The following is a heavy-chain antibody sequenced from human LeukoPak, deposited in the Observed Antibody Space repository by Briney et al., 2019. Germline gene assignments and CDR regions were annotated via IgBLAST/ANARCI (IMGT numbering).Heavy chain of an antibody. Sequence: SETLSLTCAVYGGSFSGYYWSWIRQPPGKGLEWIGEINHSGSTNYNPSLKSRVTISVDTSMNQFSLKLSSVTAAYTAVYYCARGLGYYYDSSGADRLDYWGQGTLVTVSS. D-gene: IGHD3-22*01. CDR1: GGSFSGYY. J-gene: IGHJ4*02. CDR3: ARGLGYYYDSSGADRLDY. V-gene: IGHV4-34*01. CDR2: INHSGST.